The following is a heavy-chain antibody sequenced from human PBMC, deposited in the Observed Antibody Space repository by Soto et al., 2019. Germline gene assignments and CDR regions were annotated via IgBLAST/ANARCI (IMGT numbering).Heavy chain of an antibody. V-gene: IGHV1-8*01. CDR2: MNPNSGKT. CDR1: GYTFTCYD. CDR3: ARGGRRAAAGTWGWFDP. J-gene: IGHJ5*02. Sequence: QVQLVQSGAEVKKPGASVKVSCKASGYTFTCYDINWVRQATGQGLEWMRWMNPNSGKTGYAQKFQGRVTMTRNTSISTAYMVLSSLRSEDTAVYYCARGGRRAAAGTWGWFDPWGQGTLVTVSS. D-gene: IGHD6-13*01.